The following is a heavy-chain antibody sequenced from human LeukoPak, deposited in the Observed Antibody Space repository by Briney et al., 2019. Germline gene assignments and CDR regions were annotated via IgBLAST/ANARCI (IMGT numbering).Heavy chain of an antibody. V-gene: IGHV3-23*01. CDR1: GFTFSNYA. CDR3: ARTGYNYGTPLNY. D-gene: IGHD5-18*01. CDR2: ISYGDGST. Sequence: GGSPRLSCAASGFTFSNYAMSWVRQAPGKGLEWVSSISYGDGSTYYADSLKGRFTISRDNSKSMLYLQMNSLRADDTAVYYCARTGYNYGTPLNYWGQGTLVTVSS. J-gene: IGHJ4*02.